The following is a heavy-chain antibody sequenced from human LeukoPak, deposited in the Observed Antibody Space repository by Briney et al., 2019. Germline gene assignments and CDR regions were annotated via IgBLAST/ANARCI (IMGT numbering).Heavy chain of an antibody. Sequence: SQTLSLTCAISGESVSSNNAAWTWIRQSPSRGLEWLGRTYYRSKWFNVYAVSVKSRITINPDTSKNQFFLQLNSVTPEDTAVYYCAREYLGGYLIYWGQGTLVTVSS. J-gene: IGHJ4*02. V-gene: IGHV6-1*01. CDR2: TYYRSKWFN. CDR3: AREYLGGYLIY. CDR1: GESVSSNNAA. D-gene: IGHD3-16*02.